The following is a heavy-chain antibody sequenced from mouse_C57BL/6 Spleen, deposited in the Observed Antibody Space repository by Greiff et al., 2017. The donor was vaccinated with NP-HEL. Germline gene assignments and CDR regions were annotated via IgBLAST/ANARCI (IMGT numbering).Heavy chain of an antibody. Sequence: VQLQQSGPELVKPGASVKISCKASGYAFSSSWMNWVKQRPGKGLEWIGRIYPGDGDTNYNGKFKGKATLTADKSSSTAYMQLSSLTSEDSAVYLWARWIYYGSSYYAMDYWGQGTSVTVSS. J-gene: IGHJ4*01. CDR1: GYAFSSSW. CDR2: IYPGDGDT. D-gene: IGHD1-1*01. CDR3: ARWIYYGSSYYAMDY. V-gene: IGHV1-82*01.